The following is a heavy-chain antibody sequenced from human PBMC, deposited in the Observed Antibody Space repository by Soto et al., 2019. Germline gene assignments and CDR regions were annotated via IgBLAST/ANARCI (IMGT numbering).Heavy chain of an antibody. CDR3: PTYQYASAVVVPSTGQQ. V-gene: IGHV3-23*01. CDR2: ISGSGGST. D-gene: IGHD2-2*01. CDR1: GFTFSSDA. J-gene: IGHJ1*01. Sequence: VGSLRLSCAASGFTFSSDAMSWVRQASGKGLEWVSAISGSGGSTYYADSVKGRFTISRDNYKNTLYLQMNSLRTEDTAVYYCPTYQYASAVVVPSTGQQWGEGLLVTV.